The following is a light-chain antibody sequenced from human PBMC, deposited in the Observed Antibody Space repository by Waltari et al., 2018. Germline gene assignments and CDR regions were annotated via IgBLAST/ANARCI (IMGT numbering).Light chain of an antibody. Sequence: EIVLTQSPGTASLSPGERVTLSCRASQTVGSSSLAGYQQKPGQAPRLVIYRASRRATGIPDRFGGSGSGTDFSLTISRLEPDDFAVYYCQQHGTLPATFGQGTKVEIK. CDR1: QTVGSSS. V-gene: IGKV3-20*01. J-gene: IGKJ1*01. CDR2: RAS. CDR3: QQHGTLPAT.